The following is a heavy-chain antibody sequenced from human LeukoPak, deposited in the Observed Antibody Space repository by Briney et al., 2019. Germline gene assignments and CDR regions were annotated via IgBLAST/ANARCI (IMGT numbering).Heavy chain of an antibody. CDR2: IDPSDSYT. J-gene: IGHJ4*01. V-gene: IGHV5-10-1*01. CDR3: ARLADGYNYY. Sequence: RESLRISCKGSGYSFTSYWITWVPQMPGKGLEWMGRIDPSDSYTNYSPSFQGHVTISADKSISTAYLQWSSLKASDTAMYYCARLADGYNYYWGHGKLVPVSS. CDR1: GYSFTSYW. D-gene: IGHD5-24*01.